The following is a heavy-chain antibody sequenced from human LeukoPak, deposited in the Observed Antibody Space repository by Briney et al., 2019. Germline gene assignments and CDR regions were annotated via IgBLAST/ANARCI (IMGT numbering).Heavy chain of an antibody. CDR1: GFTFSDYY. CDR3: ARGRWQLVPFDY. CDR2: ISNSGSTI. D-gene: IGHD6-6*01. V-gene: IGHV3-11*04. J-gene: IGHJ4*02. Sequence: PGGSLRHSCAASGFTFSDYYMSWIRQAPGKGLEWISYISNSGSTIYYADSVKGRFTISRDNAKNSLFLQMNSLRADDTAVYYCARGRWQLVPFDYWGQGTLVTVSS.